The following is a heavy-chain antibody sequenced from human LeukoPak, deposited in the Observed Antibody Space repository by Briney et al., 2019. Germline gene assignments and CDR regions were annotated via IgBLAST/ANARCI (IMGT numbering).Heavy chain of an antibody. D-gene: IGHD3-16*02. CDR2: FDPEDGET. Sequence: GASVKVSCKVFGYTFTDLFMHWVRRAPGKALEWMGGFDPEDGETIYAQKFQGRVTMPEATSTDTAYMELCSLRFEETAVYYCATGPDIITFGGVIVAAVDYWGQGTLVTVSS. CDR1: GYTFTDLF. CDR3: ATGPDIITFGGVIVAAVDY. J-gene: IGHJ4*02. V-gene: IGHV1-24*01.